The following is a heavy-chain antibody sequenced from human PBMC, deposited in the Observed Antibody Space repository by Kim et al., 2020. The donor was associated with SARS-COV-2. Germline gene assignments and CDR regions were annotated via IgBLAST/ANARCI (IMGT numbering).Heavy chain of an antibody. D-gene: IGHD1-26*01. V-gene: IGHV4-39*01. CDR3: ARRRIVGATVDY. J-gene: IGHJ4*02. Sequence: YYTPSPKGRVTVSVDTSKNQFSLKLSSVTAADTAVYYCARRRIVGATVDYWGQGTLVTVSS.